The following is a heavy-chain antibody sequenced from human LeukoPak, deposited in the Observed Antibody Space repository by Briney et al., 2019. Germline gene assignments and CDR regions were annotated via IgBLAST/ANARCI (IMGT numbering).Heavy chain of an antibody. CDR1: GFTFSSYA. J-gene: IGHJ4*02. CDR2: ISYDGSNE. V-gene: IGHV3-30-3*01. CDR3: ARDSGYSYGTFDY. Sequence: GGSLRLSCAASGFTFSSYAMHWVRQAPGKGLEWVAVISYDGSNEYYADSVKGRFTISRDNSKNTLYLQMNSLRAEDTAVYYCARDSGYSYGTFDYWAREPWSPSPQ. D-gene: IGHD5-18*01.